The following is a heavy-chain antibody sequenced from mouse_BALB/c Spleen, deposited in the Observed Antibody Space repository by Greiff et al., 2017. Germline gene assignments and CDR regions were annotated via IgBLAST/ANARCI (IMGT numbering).Heavy chain of an antibody. J-gene: IGHJ4*01. Sequence: VQLQQSGAELVRPGTSVKISCKASGYAFTNYWLGWVKQRPGHGLEWIGDIYPGSGYTYYNEKFKVQATLTADKSSNTAYMQLSSLTSEDSAVYFCARRLLDYWGQGTTVTVSS. CDR3: ARRLLDY. D-gene: IGHD2-2*01. V-gene: IGHV1-63*01. CDR1: GYAFTNYW. CDR2: IYPGSGYT.